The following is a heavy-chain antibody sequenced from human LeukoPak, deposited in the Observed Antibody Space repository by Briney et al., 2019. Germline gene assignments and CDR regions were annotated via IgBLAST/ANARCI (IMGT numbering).Heavy chain of an antibody. Sequence: SETLSLTCSVSRYSISSGYYWAWIRQPPGKGLEWIGSIYHSGSAYYNPSLKSRVTISVDTSKNQFSLKLSSVTAADTAVYYCAREVWGVVPAAIGTYYYYYMDVWGKGTTVTISS. V-gene: IGHV4-38-2*02. CDR3: AREVWGVVPAAIGTYYYYYMDV. D-gene: IGHD2-2*01. CDR2: IYHSGSA. J-gene: IGHJ6*03. CDR1: RYSISSGYY.